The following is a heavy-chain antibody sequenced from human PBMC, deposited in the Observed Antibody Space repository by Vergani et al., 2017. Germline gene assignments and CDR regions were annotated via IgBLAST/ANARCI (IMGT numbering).Heavy chain of an antibody. CDR2: IDWDDDT. D-gene: IGHD3-22*01. CDR3: ARTLSVSRGYYLDD. V-gene: IGHV2-70*04. J-gene: IGHJ4*02. Sequence: QVTLKESGPALVKPTQTLTLTCTFSGFSLPTYGMRVSWIRQPPGKALEWLARIDWDDDTYYRTSLRTRLTISKDTFKNQVALTMTNMDPVDTATYYCARTLSVSRGYYLDDWGQGTLVTVSS. CDR1: GFSLPTYGMR.